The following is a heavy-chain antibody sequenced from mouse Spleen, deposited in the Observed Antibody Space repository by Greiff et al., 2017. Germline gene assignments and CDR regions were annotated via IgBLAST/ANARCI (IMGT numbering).Heavy chain of an antibody. D-gene: IGHD2-10*02. CDR2: ISSGGSYT. CDR3: ARRYGNPYYFDY. CDR1: GFTFSSYA. V-gene: IGHV5-9-3*01. Sequence: EVQGVESGGGLVKPGGSLKLSCAASGFTFSSYAMSWVRQTPEKRLEWVATISSGGSYTYYPDSVKGRFTISRDNAKNTLYLQMSSLRSEDTAMYYCARRYGNPYYFDYWGQGTTLTVSS. J-gene: IGHJ2*01.